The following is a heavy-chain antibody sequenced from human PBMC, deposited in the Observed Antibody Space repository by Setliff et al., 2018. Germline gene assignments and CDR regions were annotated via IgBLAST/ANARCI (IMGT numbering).Heavy chain of an antibody. CDR1: GGTFSSYA. J-gene: IGHJ5*02. Sequence: SVKVSCKASGGTFSSYATSWVRQAPGQGLEWMGGIIPIFGTANYAQKFQGRVTITADESTSTAYMELSSLRSEDTAVYYCARGYCSSRSCYGNGVDLWGQGTLVTVSS. D-gene: IGHD2-2*01. V-gene: IGHV1-69*13. CDR3: ARGYCSSRSCYGNGVDL. CDR2: IIPIFGTA.